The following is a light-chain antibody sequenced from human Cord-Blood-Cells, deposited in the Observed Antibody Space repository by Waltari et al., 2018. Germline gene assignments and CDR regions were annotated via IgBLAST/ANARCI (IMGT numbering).Light chain of an antibody. CDR1: QSISSY. CDR3: QQSYSTPYT. J-gene: IGKJ2*01. V-gene: IGKV1-39*01. CDR2: TAS. Sequence: DIQITQSPCSLSASAGERVTIASRASQSISSYLNWYQHKPGKAPNHLIYTASSLQSGVPSRFSGSGAGTDFTLTISSLQPEDFATYYCQQSYSTPYTFGQGTKLEIK.